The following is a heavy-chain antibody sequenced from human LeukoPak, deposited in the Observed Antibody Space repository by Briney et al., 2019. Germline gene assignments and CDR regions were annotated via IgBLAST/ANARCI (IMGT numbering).Heavy chain of an antibody. Sequence: GGSLRLSCIASGFSFSSYEMNWVRPAPGKGLEWDSYISSSDNSMSYADSVKGRFTISRDNAKNSLYMQMNSLRAEDTAVYYCAGVTRWSGYPRFDPWGQGTLVTVSS. V-gene: IGHV3-48*03. CDR2: ISSSDNSM. CDR1: GFSFSSYE. CDR3: AGVTRWSGYPRFDP. D-gene: IGHD3-3*01. J-gene: IGHJ5*02.